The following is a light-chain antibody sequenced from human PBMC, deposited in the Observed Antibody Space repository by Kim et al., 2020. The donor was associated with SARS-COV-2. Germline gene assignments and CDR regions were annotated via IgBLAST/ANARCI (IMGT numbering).Light chain of an antibody. V-gene: IGLV3-1*01. J-gene: IGLJ3*02. CDR3: QAWDSSTAV. Sequence: VSPVKTASITCSGDKVGDKYACWYQQKPGRSPVLVIYQDSKRPSGIPERFSGANSGNTATLTISGTQAMDEADYYCQAWDSSTAVFGGGTQLTVL. CDR2: QDS. CDR1: KVGDKY.